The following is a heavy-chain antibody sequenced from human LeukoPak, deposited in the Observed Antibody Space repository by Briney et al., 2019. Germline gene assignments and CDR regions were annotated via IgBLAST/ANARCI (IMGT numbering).Heavy chain of an antibody. V-gene: IGHV3-30*18. CDR2: ISYDGSNK. D-gene: IGHD2-21*02. J-gene: IGHJ4*02. CDR3: AKDKEAYCGGDCYSAFDY. Sequence: TGRSLRLSRAASGFTFSSHGMHWVRQAPGKGLEWVAVISYDGSNKYYADSVKGRFTISRDNSKNTLYLQMNSLRAEDTAVYYCAKDKEAYCGGDCYSAFDYWGQGTLVTVSS. CDR1: GFTFSSHG.